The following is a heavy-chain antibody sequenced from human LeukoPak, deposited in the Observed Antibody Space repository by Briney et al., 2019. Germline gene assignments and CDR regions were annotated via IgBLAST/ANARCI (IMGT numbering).Heavy chain of an antibody. J-gene: IGHJ4*02. V-gene: IGHV4-59*02. CDR3: ARDVGEVTGTHFDF. Sequence: SETLSLTCTVSRGSVSGHYWDWIRQPPGKGLEWIGYIYYSGSTNYNPSIKSRVTISLDRSENQFSLNLSSVTPADTALYYCARDVGEVTGTHFDFWGQGTLVTVSS. CDR1: RGSVSGHY. D-gene: IGHD6-19*01. CDR2: IYYSGST.